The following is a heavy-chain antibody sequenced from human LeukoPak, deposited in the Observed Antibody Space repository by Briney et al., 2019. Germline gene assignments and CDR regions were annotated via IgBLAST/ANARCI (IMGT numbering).Heavy chain of an antibody. CDR2: INPNSGGT. CDR3: ARNVNCGGDCYSFFDY. V-gene: IGHV1-2*02. D-gene: IGHD2-21*02. CDR1: GYTFTGYY. Sequence: ASVKVSCKAPGYTFTGYYMHRVRQAPGQGLEWMGWINPNSGGTNYAQKFQGRVTMTRDTSISTAYMELSRPRSDDTAVYYCARNVNCGGDCYSFFDYWGQGTLVTVSS. J-gene: IGHJ4*02.